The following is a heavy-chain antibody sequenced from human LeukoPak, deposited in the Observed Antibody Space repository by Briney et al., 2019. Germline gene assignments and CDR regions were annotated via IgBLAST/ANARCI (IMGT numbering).Heavy chain of an antibody. CDR1: GGSISSSSYY. CDR2: IYYDGST. D-gene: IGHD2-2*01. CDR3: ARCRSKLVPAALTFDY. Sequence: SETLSLTCTVSGGSISSSSYYWGWIRQPPGKGLEWIGNIYYDGSTYYNPSLKSRVTISVDTSKNQFSLKLSSVTAADTAVYYCARCRSKLVPAALTFDYWGQGTLVTVSS. V-gene: IGHV4-39*01. J-gene: IGHJ4*02.